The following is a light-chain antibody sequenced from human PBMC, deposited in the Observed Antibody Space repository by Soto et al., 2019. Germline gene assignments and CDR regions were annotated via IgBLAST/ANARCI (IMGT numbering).Light chain of an antibody. CDR3: QHYVTWPLT. J-gene: IGKJ4*02. V-gene: IGKV3-15*01. CDR1: QSIGSN. Sequence: EIVMTQSPAILPVSPWERATLSFRAGQSIGSNLAWYQHKPGQTPRLLIYGTSIRATGVPARFSGSRSGAEFALTISSLQSEDFTVYYCQHYVTWPLTFGGGTKVDIK. CDR2: GTS.